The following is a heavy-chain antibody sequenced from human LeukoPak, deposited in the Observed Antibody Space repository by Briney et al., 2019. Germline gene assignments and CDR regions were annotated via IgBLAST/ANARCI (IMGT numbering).Heavy chain of an antibody. CDR2: IYYSGST. D-gene: IGHD4-23*01. CDR3: ARGGCPVTTCHGGFDH. V-gene: IGHV4-39*01. J-gene: IGHJ4*02. Sequence: SETLSLTCTVSGGSISSSSYYWGWIRQLPGKGLEWIGSIYYSGSTYYNPSLKSRVTISVDTSKNQFSLKLSSVTAADTAVYYCARGGCPVTTCHGGFDHWGQGIPVTVSS. CDR1: GGSISSSSYY.